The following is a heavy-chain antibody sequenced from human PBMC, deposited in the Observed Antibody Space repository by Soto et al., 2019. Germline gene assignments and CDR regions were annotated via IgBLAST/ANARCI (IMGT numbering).Heavy chain of an antibody. V-gene: IGHV1-2*02. J-gene: IGHJ2*01. CDR2: INPNSGGT. D-gene: IGHD6-19*01. CDR1: GYTFTCYY. CDR3: ARDPGYRSGWPDWYFDL. Sequence: SVKGSCKTSGYTFTCYYMHCVRQDPGQGLEWMGWINPNSGGTNYAQKFQGRVTMTRDTSISTAYMELSRLRSDDTAVYYCARDPGYRSGWPDWYFDLLGRGTLVTVSS.